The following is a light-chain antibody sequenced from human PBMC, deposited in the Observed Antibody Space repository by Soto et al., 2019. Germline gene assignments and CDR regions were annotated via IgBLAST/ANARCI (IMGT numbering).Light chain of an antibody. CDR3: SSYAGRYSVV. CDR1: SSDVGGYNF. V-gene: IGLV2-11*01. CDR2: DVS. Sequence: QSALTQPRSVSGSPGQSVPLSCTGTSSDVGGYNFVSWYQQHPGKAPKVMIYDVSQRPSGVPDRFSGSKSGNTASLTISGLQAEDEADYYCSSYAGRYSVVFGGGTKLTVL. J-gene: IGLJ2*01.